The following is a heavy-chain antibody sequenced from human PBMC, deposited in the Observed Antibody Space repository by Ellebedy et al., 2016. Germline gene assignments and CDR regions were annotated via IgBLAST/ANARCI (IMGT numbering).Heavy chain of an antibody. D-gene: IGHD6-13*01. V-gene: IGHV1-46*01. Sequence: ASVKVSCXASGFTLTDYYIHWVRQAPGQGLEWMGVINPSGGSTSYAQKFQGRVTMSRRTSTRTIYVELSSLTSEDTAVYCCTRVSAEVSSGNWHFDLWGRGTLVTVSS. CDR2: INPSGGST. CDR1: GFTLTDYY. J-gene: IGHJ2*01. CDR3: TRVSAEVSSGNWHFDL.